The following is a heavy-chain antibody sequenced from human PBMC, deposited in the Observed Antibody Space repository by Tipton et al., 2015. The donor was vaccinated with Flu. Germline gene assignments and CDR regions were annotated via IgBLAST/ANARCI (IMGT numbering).Heavy chain of an antibody. V-gene: IGHV4-31*03. J-gene: IGHJ4*02. CDR1: GGSISSGDYY. Sequence: TLSLTCTVSGGSISSGDYYWSWIRQHPGKGLEWIGYIYDSGITYYNPSLSSRVVISIDTSKNQFYLRLSSVTAADTAVYYCARGATRRPFSGYDYTGYWGQGTLVTVSS. D-gene: IGHD5-12*01. CDR3: ARGATRRPFSGYDYTGY. CDR2: IYDSGIT.